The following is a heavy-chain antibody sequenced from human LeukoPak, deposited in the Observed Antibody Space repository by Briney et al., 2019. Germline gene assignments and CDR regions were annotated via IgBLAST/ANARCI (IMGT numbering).Heavy chain of an antibody. D-gene: IGHD1-26*01. J-gene: IGHJ4*02. Sequence: ASVKVSCKASGYTFTGYYMHWVRQAPGQGLEWMGWINPNSGGTNYAQKFQGRVTMTRDTSISTAYMELSRLRSDDTAVYYCARATGGRGRATIDYWGQGTLVTVSS. CDR2: INPNSGGT. CDR1: GYTFTGYY. V-gene: IGHV1-2*02. CDR3: ARATGGRGRATIDY.